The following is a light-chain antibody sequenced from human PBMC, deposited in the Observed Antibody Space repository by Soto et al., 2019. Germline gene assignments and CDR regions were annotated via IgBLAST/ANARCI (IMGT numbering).Light chain of an antibody. CDR3: QHTRT. J-gene: IGKJ1*01. CDR2: KAS. Sequence: DIQLTQSPSTLSGSVGERVTLTCRASQTISSWLAWYQQKPGKAPKLLIYKASTLKSGVPSRFSGSGFGTEFSLTINSLQPDDSGSYYCQHTRTFGQGTKVDI. V-gene: IGKV1-5*03. CDR1: QTISSW.